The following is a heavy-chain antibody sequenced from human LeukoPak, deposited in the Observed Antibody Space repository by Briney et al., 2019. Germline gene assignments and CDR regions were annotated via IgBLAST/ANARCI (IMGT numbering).Heavy chain of an antibody. J-gene: IGHJ6*02. D-gene: IGHD5-24*01. Sequence: SETLSLTCTVSGYSISSGYYWGWIRQPPGKGLEWIGSIYHSGSTYYNPSLKSRVTISVDTSKNQFSLKLSSVTAADTAVYYCARSSKATRWMDAWGQGTTVTVSS. V-gene: IGHV4-38-2*02. CDR2: IYHSGST. CDR1: GYSISSGYY. CDR3: ARSSKATRWMDA.